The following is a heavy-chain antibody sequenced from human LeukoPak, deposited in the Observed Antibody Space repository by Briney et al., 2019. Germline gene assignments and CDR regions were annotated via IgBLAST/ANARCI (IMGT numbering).Heavy chain of an antibody. CDR1: GGTFSSYA. D-gene: IGHD3-22*01. CDR3: ARTYYYDSSGWGTLIDY. J-gene: IGHJ4*02. V-gene: IGHV1-69*13. Sequence: GASVKVSCKASGGTFSSYAISWVRQAPGQGLEWMGGIIPIFGTANYAQKFQGRVTITADESTSTAYMELSSLRSEDTAVYYCARTYYYDSSGWGTLIDYWGQGTLVTVSS. CDR2: IIPIFGTA.